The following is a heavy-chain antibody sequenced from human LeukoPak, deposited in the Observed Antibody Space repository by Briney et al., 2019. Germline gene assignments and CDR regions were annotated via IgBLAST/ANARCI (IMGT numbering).Heavy chain of an antibody. J-gene: IGHJ3*02. V-gene: IGHV3-7*04. Sequence: GGSLRLSCAASGFXFSTYGINWVRQAPGKGLEWVANMKQDGSEKYYVDSVKGRFTISRDNAKNSLYLQMNSLRAEDTAVYYCARDISGSYSSDAFDIWGQGTMVTVSS. CDR2: MKQDGSEK. CDR3: ARDISGSYSSDAFDI. D-gene: IGHD1-26*01. CDR1: GFXFSTYG.